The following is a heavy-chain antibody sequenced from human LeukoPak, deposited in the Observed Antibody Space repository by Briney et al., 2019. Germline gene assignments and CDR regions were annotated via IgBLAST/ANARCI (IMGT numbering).Heavy chain of an antibody. Sequence: GGSLRLSCTASGFTFSTYGMRWIRQAPGKGLEWVSAITGIGTNTYYTDSVKGRFTISRDNSKNTLYLQMNCLRAEDTAVYYCAKDSEYSGYDFHWGQGTLVTVSS. CDR2: ITGIGTNT. CDR1: GFTFSTYG. D-gene: IGHD5-12*01. J-gene: IGHJ4*02. V-gene: IGHV3-23*01. CDR3: AKDSEYSGYDFH.